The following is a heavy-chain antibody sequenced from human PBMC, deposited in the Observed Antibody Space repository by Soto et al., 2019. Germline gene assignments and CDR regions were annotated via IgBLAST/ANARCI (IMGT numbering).Heavy chain of an antibody. CDR1: GFTFSSYT. V-gene: IGHV3-30-3*01. Sequence: QVQLVESGGGVVQPGRSLRLSCAASGFTFSSYTMHWVRQAPGKGLEWVALISYDGSVKYYADSVKGRFTISRDNSKNTLSLQMNSLRTEDTAVYFCAREPRHGYNHLDYWGQGTLVTVSS. D-gene: IGHD5-12*01. CDR2: ISYDGSVK. J-gene: IGHJ4*02. CDR3: AREPRHGYNHLDY.